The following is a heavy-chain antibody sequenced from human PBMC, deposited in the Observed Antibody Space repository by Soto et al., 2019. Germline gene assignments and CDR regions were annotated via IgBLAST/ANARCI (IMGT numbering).Heavy chain of an antibody. V-gene: IGHV4-59*01. CDR3: ARRYSGDYSDYFDY. D-gene: IGHD5-12*01. Sequence: SETLSLTCTVSGGSISRDYWSWIRQPPGKGLEWIGYMRNSGITSYHPSLKSRVSISLDTSKNQFSLNLTSVTAADTAVYFCARRYSGDYSDYFDYWGQGTPVTSPQ. CDR1: GGSISRDY. J-gene: IGHJ4*02. CDR2: MRNSGIT.